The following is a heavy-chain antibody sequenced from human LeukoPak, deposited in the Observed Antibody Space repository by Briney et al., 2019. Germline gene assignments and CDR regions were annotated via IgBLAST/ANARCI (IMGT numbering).Heavy chain of an antibody. D-gene: IGHD2-21*01. V-gene: IGHV1-69*05. Sequence: GASVKVSCKASGGTFSSYAISWVRQAPGQGLEWMGGIIPIFGTANYAQKFQGRVTITTDESTSTAYMELSSLRSEDTAVYYCARYLSGGDEDYYMDVWGKGTTVTVSS. CDR2: IIPIFGTA. CDR1: GGTFSSYA. J-gene: IGHJ6*03. CDR3: ARYLSGGDEDYYMDV.